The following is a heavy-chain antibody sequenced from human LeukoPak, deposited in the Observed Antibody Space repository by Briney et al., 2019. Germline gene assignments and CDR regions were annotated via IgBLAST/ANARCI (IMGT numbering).Heavy chain of an antibody. CDR3: ARHRDTGYYYYMDV. CDR2: IYYSGST. J-gene: IGHJ6*03. CDR1: GGSISSGGYY. D-gene: IGHD1-1*01. V-gene: IGHV4-61*08. Sequence: SETLSLTCTVSGGSISSGGYYWSWIRQHPGKGLEWIGYIYYSGSTNYNPSLKSRVTISVDTSKNQFSLKLSSVTAADTAVYLCARHRDTGYYYYMDVWGTGTTVTVSS.